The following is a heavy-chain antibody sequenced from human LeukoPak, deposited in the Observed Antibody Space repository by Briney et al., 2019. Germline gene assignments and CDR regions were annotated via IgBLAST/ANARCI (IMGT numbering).Heavy chain of an antibody. CDR2: TRKKTNSYTT. CDR1: GFTFSDHY. CDR3: ARDHGLTYSTSSKANYFDY. D-gene: IGHD6-6*01. Sequence: PGGSLRLSCAASGFTFSDHYMDWVRQAPGKGLEWVGRTRKKTNSYTTEYAASVKGRFTISRDDSKNSLYLQMNSLKAEDTAVYYCARDHGLTYSTSSKANYFDYWGQGTLVTVSS. J-gene: IGHJ4*02. V-gene: IGHV3-72*01.